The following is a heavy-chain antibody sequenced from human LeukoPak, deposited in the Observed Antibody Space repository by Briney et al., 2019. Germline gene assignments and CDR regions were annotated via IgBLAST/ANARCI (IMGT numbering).Heavy chain of an antibody. J-gene: IGHJ3*02. V-gene: IGHV4-59*01. D-gene: IGHD3/OR15-3a*01. CDR1: GGSISSYY. CDR2: LYYSGST. CDR3: AREDWDYAFDI. Sequence: KPSETLSLTCTVSGGSISSYYWSWIRQPPGRGLEWIGSLYYSGSTNYNPSLRSRVTISVDTSKNQFSLKVTSVTAADTAVYYCAREDWDYAFDIWGQGTMVTVSS.